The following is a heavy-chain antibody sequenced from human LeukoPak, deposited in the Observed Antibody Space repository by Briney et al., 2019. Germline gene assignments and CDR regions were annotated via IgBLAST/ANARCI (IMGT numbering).Heavy chain of an antibody. V-gene: IGHV5-51*01. J-gene: IGHJ4*02. CDR2: IYPADSDT. CDR1: GYSFTTYW. Sequence: GESLKISCQGSGYSFTTYWIGWVRQMPGKGLEWMGIIYPADSDTRYSPSFQGQVTISADKSISTAYLQWSSLKASDTAMYYCAREDRISPRGVATDYWGQGTLVTVSS. D-gene: IGHD6-6*01. CDR3: AREDRISPRGVATDY.